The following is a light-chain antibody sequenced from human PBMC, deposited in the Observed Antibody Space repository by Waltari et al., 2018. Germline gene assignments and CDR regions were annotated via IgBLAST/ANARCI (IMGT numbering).Light chain of an antibody. V-gene: IGKV2-28*01. CDR3: MQALRSPHT. CDR2: LVS. Sequence: DIVMTQSPLSLPVTPGEPAPISCRSSQSPVESNGYTYLDWYLQKPGQSPQLLIYLVSNRASGVPDRFSGSGSGTDFTLKISRVEAGDVGVYYCMQALRSPHTFGQGTKLEIK. CDR1: QSPVESNGYTY. J-gene: IGKJ2*01.